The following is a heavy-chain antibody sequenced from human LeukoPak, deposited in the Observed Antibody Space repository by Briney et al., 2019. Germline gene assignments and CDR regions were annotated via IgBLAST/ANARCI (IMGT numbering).Heavy chain of an antibody. CDR3: ARDYYYHNSGFFGY. J-gene: IGHJ4*02. V-gene: IGHV4-4*07. Sequence: SETLSLTCTVSGDSISSYYWSWIRQPAEKGLEWIGCIYSSGSTNYNPSLKSRVTMSADTSKNQFSLRLSSLTAADTAVYFCARDYYYHNSGFFGYWGQGTLVTVSS. CDR1: GDSISSYY. CDR2: IYSSGST. D-gene: IGHD3-22*01.